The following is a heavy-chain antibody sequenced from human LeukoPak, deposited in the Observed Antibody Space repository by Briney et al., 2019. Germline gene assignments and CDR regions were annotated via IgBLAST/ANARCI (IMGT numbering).Heavy chain of an antibody. Sequence: PSETLSLTCNVSGGSINNYYWSWLRQPPGKGLEWIGYIYFTGGTNYNPSLKSRVTMSIDTSKNQFSLKLNSVTAADTAVYYCARGDIAAGGAPFDYWGQGTLVTVSS. D-gene: IGHD6-13*01. CDR1: GGSINNYY. J-gene: IGHJ4*02. CDR3: ARGDIAAGGAPFDY. V-gene: IGHV4-59*12. CDR2: IYFTGGT.